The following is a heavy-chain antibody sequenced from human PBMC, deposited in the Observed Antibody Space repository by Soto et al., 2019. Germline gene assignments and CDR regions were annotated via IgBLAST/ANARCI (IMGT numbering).Heavy chain of an antibody. V-gene: IGHV1-18*01. D-gene: IGHD3-22*01. CDR2: ISAYNGNT. J-gene: IGHJ4*02. CDR1: GYTFTSYG. Sequence: ASVKVSCKASGYTFTSYGISWVRQAPGQGLEWMGWISAYNGNTNYAQKLQGRVTMTTDTSTSTAYMEMNTLRAEDTAVYYCARAPDGSGSYYYFDNWGQGTLVTVSS. CDR3: ARAPDGSGSYYYFDN.